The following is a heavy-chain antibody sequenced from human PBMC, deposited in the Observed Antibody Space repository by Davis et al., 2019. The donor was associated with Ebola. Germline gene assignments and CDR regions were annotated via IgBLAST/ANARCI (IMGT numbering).Heavy chain of an antibody. CDR2: ISGNSGST. CDR1: GFTFSSYA. CDR3: ARDLGYKNSWYRGAFDL. D-gene: IGHD6-13*01. J-gene: IGHJ3*01. V-gene: IGHV3-23*01. Sequence: GESLKISCAASGFTFSSYAMSWIRQAPGVGLEWVSAISGNSGSTHYADSVRGRFTISRDSSKSTWYLQMNSLRVEDTATYYCARDLGYKNSWYRGAFDLWGQGTKVTVSS.